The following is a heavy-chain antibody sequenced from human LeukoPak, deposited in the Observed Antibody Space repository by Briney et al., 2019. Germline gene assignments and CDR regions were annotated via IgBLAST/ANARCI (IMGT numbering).Heavy chain of an antibody. CDR3: ARMRSYRYLAYFDY. CDR1: GGSFSGYY. D-gene: IGHD3-16*02. J-gene: IGHJ4*02. CDR2: INHSGST. V-gene: IGHV4-34*01. Sequence: SETLSLTCAVYGGSFSGYYWSWIRQPPGKGLEWIGEINHSGSTNYNPSLKSRVTISVDTSKNQFSLKLSSVTAADTAVYYCARMRSYRYLAYFDYWGQGTLVTVSS.